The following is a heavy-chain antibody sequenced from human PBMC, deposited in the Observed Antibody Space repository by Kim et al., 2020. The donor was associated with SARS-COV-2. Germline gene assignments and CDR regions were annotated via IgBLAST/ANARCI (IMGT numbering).Heavy chain of an antibody. CDR2: IGTAGDT. Sequence: GGSLRLSCAASGFTFSSYDMHWVRQATGKGLEWVSAIGTAGDTYYPGSVKGRFTISRENAKNSLYLQMNSLRAGDTAVYYCARASGSGSYPTPIDYWGQGTLVTVSS. CDR3: ARASGSGSYPTPIDY. J-gene: IGHJ4*02. CDR1: GFTFSSYD. D-gene: IGHD3-10*01. V-gene: IGHV3-13*04.